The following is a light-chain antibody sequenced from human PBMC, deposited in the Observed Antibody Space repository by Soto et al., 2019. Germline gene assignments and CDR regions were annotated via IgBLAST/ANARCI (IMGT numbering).Light chain of an antibody. CDR1: STDVGRYDF. Sequence: SVLHQPPSSSVSPGQSVTLSCSGTSTDVGRYDFVSWYQLHPGNVPKLIIYEVSKRPSGVPARFSGSKSGNTASLTISGLQAEDEADYYCCSYAGFSSCVFGAGTKGNVL. CDR3: CSYAGFSSCV. V-gene: IGLV2-8*01. CDR2: EVS. J-gene: IGLJ1*01.